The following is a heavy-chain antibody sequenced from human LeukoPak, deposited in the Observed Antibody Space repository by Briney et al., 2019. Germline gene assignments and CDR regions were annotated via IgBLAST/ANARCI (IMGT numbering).Heavy chain of an antibody. D-gene: IGHD5/OR15-5a*01. CDR1: GYTFTNYG. V-gene: IGHV1-3*01. Sequence: ASVKVSCKTSGYTFTNYGVHWVRQAPGQRLEWMGWINAGNGNTKYSQNFQGRVTITRDTSASTVYMELRSLRSEDTALYYCARGWDGVYEVYWGQGTLVTVSS. CDR3: ARGWDGVYEVY. J-gene: IGHJ4*02. CDR2: INAGNGNT.